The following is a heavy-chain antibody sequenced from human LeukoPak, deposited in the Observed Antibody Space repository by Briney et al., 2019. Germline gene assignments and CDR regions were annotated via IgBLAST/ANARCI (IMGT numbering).Heavy chain of an antibody. V-gene: IGHV3-43*01. CDR3: AKDSSTTCFDS. CDR2: ISWDSGST. J-gene: IGHJ4*02. Sequence: GGSLRLSCGASGSTFDDYTMHWVRQAPGKGLEWVSLISWDSGSTYYADSVKGRFTISRDNSKNSLYPQMNSLRTEDTALYYCAKDSSTTCFDSWGQGTLVTVSS. D-gene: IGHD2-2*01. CDR1: GSTFDDYT.